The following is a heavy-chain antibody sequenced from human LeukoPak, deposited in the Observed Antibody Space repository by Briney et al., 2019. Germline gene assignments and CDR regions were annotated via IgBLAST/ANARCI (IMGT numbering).Heavy chain of an antibody. Sequence: SETLSLTCAVSGGSISSGGYSWSWVRQPPGKGLEWIGEIYHSGSTNYNPSLKSRVTISVDKSKNQFSLKLSSVTAADTAVYYCARGSYSSGWGYDYWGQGTLVTVSS. J-gene: IGHJ4*02. D-gene: IGHD6-19*01. CDR1: GGSISSGGYS. CDR3: ARGSYSSGWGYDY. CDR2: IYHSGST. V-gene: IGHV4-4*02.